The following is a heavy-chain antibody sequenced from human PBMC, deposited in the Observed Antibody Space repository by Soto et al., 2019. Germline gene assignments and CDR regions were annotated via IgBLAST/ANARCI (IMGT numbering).Heavy chain of an antibody. V-gene: IGHV3-48*02. J-gene: IGHJ4*02. Sequence: EVQLVESGGGLVQPGGSLRLSCAASGFTFSSYSMNWVRQAPGKGLEWVSYISSSSSTIYYADSVKGRFTISRDNAKNSLYLQMNSLRDEDTAVYYCASGWWLPPWAFDYWGQGTLVTVSS. CDR1: GFTFSSYS. CDR3: ASGWWLPPWAFDY. CDR2: ISSSSSTI. D-gene: IGHD5-12*01.